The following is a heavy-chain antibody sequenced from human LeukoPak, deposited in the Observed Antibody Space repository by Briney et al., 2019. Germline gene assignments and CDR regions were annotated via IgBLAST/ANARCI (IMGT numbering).Heavy chain of an antibody. CDR2: IYYSGST. J-gene: IGHJ3*02. CDR3: AREHYYDSSGYYGAFDI. V-gene: IGHV4-59*01. Sequence: SETLSLTCTVSGCSISSYYWSWIRQPPGKGLEWIGYIYYSGSTNYNPSLKSRVTISLDTSKNQFSLKLSSVTAADTAVYYCAREHYYDSSGYYGAFDICGQGTMVTVSS. CDR1: GCSISSYY. D-gene: IGHD3-22*01.